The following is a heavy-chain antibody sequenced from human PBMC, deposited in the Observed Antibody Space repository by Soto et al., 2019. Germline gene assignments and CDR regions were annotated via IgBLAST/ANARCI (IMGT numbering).Heavy chain of an antibody. J-gene: IGHJ6*03. CDR1: GGSISSSSYY. Sequence: SETLSLTCTVSGGSISSSSYYWGWIRQPPGKGLEWIGSIYYSGSTYYNPSLKSRVTISVDTSKNQFSLKLSSVTAADTAVYYCARQPIWVNYYYMDVWGKGTTVTVSS. CDR2: IYYSGST. V-gene: IGHV4-39*01. D-gene: IGHD2-2*02. CDR3: ARQPIWVNYYYMDV.